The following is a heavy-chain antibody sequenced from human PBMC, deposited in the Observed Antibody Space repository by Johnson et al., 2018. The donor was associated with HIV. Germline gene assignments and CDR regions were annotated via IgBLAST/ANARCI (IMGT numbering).Heavy chain of an antibody. CDR3: ARVPSAAAGSRGGAFDI. CDR2: ISYDGSNK. V-gene: IGHV3-30*04. D-gene: IGHD6-13*01. Sequence: QMLLVESGGGVVQPGRSLRLSCAVSGFTFSNYAIHWVRQAPGQGLEWVAVISYDGSNKYYADSVKGRFTISRDNSKNTLYLQINSLRAEDTAVYYCARVPSAAAGSRGGAFDIWDKGTMVTVSS. CDR1: GFTFSNYA. J-gene: IGHJ3*02.